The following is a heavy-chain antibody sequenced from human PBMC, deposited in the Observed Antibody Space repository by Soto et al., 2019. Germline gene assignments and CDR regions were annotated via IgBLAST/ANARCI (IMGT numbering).Heavy chain of an antibody. J-gene: IGHJ4*02. Sequence: EVQLLESGGGLVQPGGSLRLSCAASGFTFSSYAMSWVRQAPGKGLEWVSAISGSGGSTYYADSVKGRFTISRDNSKNTLYLQMNSLRAEDTAVYYCARDQAMMGDYFDYWGQGTLVTVSS. D-gene: IGHD3-22*01. CDR1: GFTFSSYA. V-gene: IGHV3-23*01. CDR2: ISGSGGST. CDR3: ARDQAMMGDYFDY.